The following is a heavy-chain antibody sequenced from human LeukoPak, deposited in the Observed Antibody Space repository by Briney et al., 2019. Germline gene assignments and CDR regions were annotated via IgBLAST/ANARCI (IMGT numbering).Heavy chain of an antibody. V-gene: IGHV1-46*01. CDR3: ARDLRHLKYYDIFTGFDY. CDR1: GYTFTSYF. J-gene: IGHJ4*02. Sequence: ASVKVSCKASGYTFTSYFMHWVRQAPGQGLEWMGVINPSGGSTNYAQKFQGRATMTRDMSTSTVYMELSSLRSEDTALYRCARDLRHLKYYDIFTGFDYWGQGTLVTVSS. CDR2: INPSGGST. D-gene: IGHD3-9*01.